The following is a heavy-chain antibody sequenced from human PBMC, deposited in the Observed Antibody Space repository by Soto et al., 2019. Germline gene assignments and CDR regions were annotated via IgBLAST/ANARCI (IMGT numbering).Heavy chain of an antibody. CDR1: GLTFSTFN. D-gene: IGHD3-3*01. CDR2: ISSSSSYI. V-gene: IGHV3-21*01. CDR3: ARDYDFWSGRGGMDV. Sequence: GGSLRLSCAASGLTFSTFNMNWVRQAPGKGLEWVSSISSSSSYIYYADSVKGRFTISRDNAKNSLYLQMNSLRAEDTAVYYCARDYDFWSGRGGMDVWGQGTTVTVAS. J-gene: IGHJ6*02.